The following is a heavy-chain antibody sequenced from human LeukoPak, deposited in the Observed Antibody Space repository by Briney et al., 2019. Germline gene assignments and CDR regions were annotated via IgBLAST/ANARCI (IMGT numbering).Heavy chain of an antibody. CDR2: ISAYNGNT. J-gene: IGHJ3*02. V-gene: IGHV1-18*04. CDR1: GYTFTGYY. CDR3: ARDSMIVLPDAFDI. Sequence: ASVKVSCKASGYTFTGYYMHWVRQAPGQGLEWMGWISAYNGNTNYAQKLQGRVTMTTDTSTSTAYMELRSLRSDDTAVYYCARDSMIVLPDAFDIWGQGTMVTVSS. D-gene: IGHD3-22*01.